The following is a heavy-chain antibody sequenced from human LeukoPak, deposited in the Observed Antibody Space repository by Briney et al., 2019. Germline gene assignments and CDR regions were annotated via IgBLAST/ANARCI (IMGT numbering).Heavy chain of an antibody. CDR3: ARAFSAWSHAFDI. CDR2: ISYSGTT. V-gene: IGHV4-59*01. Sequence: SETLSLTCTVSGGSISTYYWSWVRQPPGKGLEWLGYISYSGTTTYSPPLESRVTISLDTSRNQFSLRLSSLTAADTAVYYCARAFSAWSHAFDIWGQGTMVTVSS. CDR1: GGSISTYY. J-gene: IGHJ3*02. D-gene: IGHD6-19*01.